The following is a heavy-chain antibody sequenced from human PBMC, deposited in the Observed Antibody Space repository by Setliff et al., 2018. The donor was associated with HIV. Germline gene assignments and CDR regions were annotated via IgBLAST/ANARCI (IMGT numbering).Heavy chain of an antibody. CDR2: IDDSGTT. Sequence: SETLSLTCTVSGDSISNSYWSWIRQPPGKGLEWIGCIDDSGTTNYNPSLETRVTISIDTSKKQFSLKLSSVTAADTAIHFCAREDNYYSDSIGYSFFDYWGQGTLVTSPQ. CDR1: GDSISNSY. CDR3: AREDNYYSDSIGYSFFDY. J-gene: IGHJ4*02. V-gene: IGHV4-59*01. D-gene: IGHD3-22*01.